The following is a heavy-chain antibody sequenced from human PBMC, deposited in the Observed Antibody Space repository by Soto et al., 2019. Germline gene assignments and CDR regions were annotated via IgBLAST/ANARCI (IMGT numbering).Heavy chain of an antibody. D-gene: IGHD3-3*01. CDR1: GYTFSDYG. J-gene: IGHJ3*01. CDR2: ISAYNGKT. V-gene: IGHV1-18*01. Sequence: QGQLVQSGAEVKTPGASVKVSCHASGYTFSDYGINWVRQAPGQGLARLAWISAYNGKTHHVSTVHGRLTLTTDTATSTAYMDLRSRRSDDTAVYYCARGGWYYGPGAFDVWGQGTMVTVSS. CDR3: ARGGWYYGPGAFDV.